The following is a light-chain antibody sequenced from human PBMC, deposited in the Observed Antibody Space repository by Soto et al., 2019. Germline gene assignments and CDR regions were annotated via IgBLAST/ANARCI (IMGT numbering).Light chain of an antibody. J-gene: IGLJ3*02. CDR3: CSYAGSSTLLYWV. Sequence: QFVLTQPASGFGSPGQANTNSWNGTRSDVGSNNLVSWYQQPPGKPPKLMIYEVSNRPSGVSNRFSGSKSGNTASLTISGLQAEDEADYYCCSYAGSSTLLYWVFGGGTQLTVL. CDR2: EVS. CDR1: RSDVGSNNL. V-gene: IGLV2-23*01.